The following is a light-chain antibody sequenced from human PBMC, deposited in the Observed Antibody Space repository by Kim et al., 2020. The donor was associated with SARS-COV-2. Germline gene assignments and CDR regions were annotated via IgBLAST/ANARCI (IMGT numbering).Light chain of an antibody. CDR2: DAS. J-gene: IGKJ5*01. Sequence: DTQMTQSPSSLSASVGDRVTITCQASQDISKYLDWYQQKPSKAPKPLIYDASNLETGVPSRFSGRGSGTDFTLTISSLQPEDIATYYCQQYDNHPLTFGQGTRLEIK. CDR3: QQYDNHPLT. CDR1: QDISKY. V-gene: IGKV1-33*01.